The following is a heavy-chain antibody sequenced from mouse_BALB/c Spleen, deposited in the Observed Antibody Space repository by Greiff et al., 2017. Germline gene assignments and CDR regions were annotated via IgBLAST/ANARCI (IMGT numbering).Heavy chain of an antibody. CDR3: ARGLTGHFDY. Sequence: EVQLQQSGPELVKPGASVKISCKASGYTFTDYNMHWVKQSHGKSLEWIGYIYPYNGGTGYNQKFKSKATLTVDNSSSTAYMELRSLTSEDSAVYYCARGLTGHFDYWGQGTTLTVSS. J-gene: IGHJ2*01. CDR1: GYTFTDYN. V-gene: IGHV1S29*02. CDR2: IYPYNGGT. D-gene: IGHD4-1*01.